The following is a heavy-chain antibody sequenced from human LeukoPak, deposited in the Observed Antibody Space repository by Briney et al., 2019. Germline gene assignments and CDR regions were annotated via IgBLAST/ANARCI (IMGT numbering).Heavy chain of an antibody. CDR3: ARDNDYRAFDI. Sequence: GGSLRLSCAASGFTVSSNYMSWVRQAPGKGLEWVSVIYSGGSTYYADSVKGRFTISRDNSKNTLYLQMNSLRAEDTAVYYCARDNDYRAFDIWGQGTMVTVSS. CDR2: IYSGGST. D-gene: IGHD4-11*01. CDR1: GFTVSSNY. J-gene: IGHJ3*02. V-gene: IGHV3-53*01.